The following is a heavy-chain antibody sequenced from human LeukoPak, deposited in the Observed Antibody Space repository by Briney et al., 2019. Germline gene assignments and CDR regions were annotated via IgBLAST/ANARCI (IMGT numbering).Heavy chain of an antibody. CDR3: AITLAYCGGDCYSDFDY. CDR1: GYSFTSYW. J-gene: IGHJ4*02. Sequence: GESLKISCKGSGYSFTSYWIGWVRQMPGKGLEWMGIIYPGDSDTRYSPSFQGQVTISADKSISTAYLQWSSLKASDTAMYYCAITLAYCGGDCYSDFDYWGQGTLVTVSS. D-gene: IGHD2-21*02. V-gene: IGHV5-51*01. CDR2: IYPGDSDT.